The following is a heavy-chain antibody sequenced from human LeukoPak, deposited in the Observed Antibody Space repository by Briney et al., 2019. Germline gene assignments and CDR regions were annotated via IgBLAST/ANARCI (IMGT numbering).Heavy chain of an antibody. CDR1: DDSITIYY. J-gene: IGHJ4*02. Sequence: SETLSLTCTVSDDSITIYYWTWIRQPPGKGLEWIGSIYYSGSTYYNPSLKSRVTISVDTSKNQFSLKLSSVTAADTAVYYCASSTAMVKGPKSFDYWGQGTLVTVSS. CDR2: IYYSGST. CDR3: ASSTAMVKGPKSFDY. D-gene: IGHD5-18*01. V-gene: IGHV4-38-2*02.